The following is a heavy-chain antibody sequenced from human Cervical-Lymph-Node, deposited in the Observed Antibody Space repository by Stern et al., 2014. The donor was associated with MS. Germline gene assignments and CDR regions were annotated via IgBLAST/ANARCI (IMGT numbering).Heavy chain of an antibody. CDR3: ARRYSSGWVNWFDP. V-gene: IGHV3-11*01. CDR2: ISSSGSTI. J-gene: IGHJ5*02. D-gene: IGHD6-19*01. Sequence: QLVQSGGGLVKPGGSLRLSCAASGFTFSDYYMSWIRQAPGKGLEWVSYISSSGSTIYYADSVKGRFTISRDNAKNSLYLQMNSLRAEDTAVYYCARRYSSGWVNWFDPWGQGTLVTVSS. CDR1: GFTFSDYY.